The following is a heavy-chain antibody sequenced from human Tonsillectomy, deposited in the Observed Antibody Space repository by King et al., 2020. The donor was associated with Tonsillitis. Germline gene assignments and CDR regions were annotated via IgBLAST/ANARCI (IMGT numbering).Heavy chain of an antibody. CDR1: GFRFSRYA. CDR2: INERSESI. V-gene: IGHV3-48*01. J-gene: IGHJ4*01. D-gene: IGHD3-3*01. Sequence: VQLVESGGGLVEPGGSLRLSCVASGFRFSRYAMSWVRQAPGKGLEWISYINERSESIHYADSVKGRFTISRDNAKNSLYLQMNGLRVDDTGVYYCARDGYEDQEWSLGCWGQGTLVTVSS. CDR3: ARDGYEDQEWSLGC.